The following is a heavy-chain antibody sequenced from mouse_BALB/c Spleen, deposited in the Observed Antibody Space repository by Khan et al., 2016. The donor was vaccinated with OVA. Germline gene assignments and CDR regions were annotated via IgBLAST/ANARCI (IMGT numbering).Heavy chain of an antibody. CDR1: GYAFTDYW. D-gene: IGHD2-1*01. CDR2: IYPGSGNT. Sequence: QVQLQQAGTELVRPGTSVKISCKASGYAFTDYWLGWIKQRPGHGLEWIGDIYPGSGNTYYNEKFKGKVTLTADKSSSTAYMQFSSLTSEDAAVYFCARDGGNYGWFAYWGQGTLVTVSA. V-gene: IGHV1-63*01. J-gene: IGHJ3*01. CDR3: ARDGGNYGWFAY.